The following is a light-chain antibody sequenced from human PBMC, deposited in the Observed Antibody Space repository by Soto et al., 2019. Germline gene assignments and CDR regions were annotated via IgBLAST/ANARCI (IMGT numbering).Light chain of an antibody. V-gene: IGKV1-39*01. J-gene: IGKJ3*01. CDR2: AAS. CDR1: QSISNY. Sequence: DIQMTQSPSSLSASVGARVTITCRASQSISNYLNWYQQKPGKAPKLLIYAASSSQSEVPSRVSGSGSGTDFTLTISSLQPEDIATYYCQQSYITPFTFGPGTKVEIK. CDR3: QQSYITPFT.